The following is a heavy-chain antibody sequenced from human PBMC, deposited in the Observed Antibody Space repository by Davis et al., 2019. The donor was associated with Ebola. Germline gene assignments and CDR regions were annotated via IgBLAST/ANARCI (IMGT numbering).Heavy chain of an antibody. V-gene: IGHV3-48*02. CDR1: GFTFSSYS. CDR2: ISSSSSTI. Sequence: GESLKISCAASGFTFSSYSMNWVRQAPGKGLEWVSYISSSSSTIYYADSVKGRFTISRDNAKNSLYLQMNSLRDEDTAVYYCAKRLFYLDPWGQGTLVTVSS. CDR3: AKRLFYLDP. D-gene: IGHD3-3*01. J-gene: IGHJ5*02.